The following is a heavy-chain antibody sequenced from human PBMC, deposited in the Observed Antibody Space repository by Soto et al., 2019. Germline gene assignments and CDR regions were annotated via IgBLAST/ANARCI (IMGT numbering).Heavy chain of an antibody. D-gene: IGHD3-10*01. CDR2: IWYDGSKK. J-gene: IGHJ6*02. Sequence: QVQLVESGGGVVQPGSSLRLSCAASGFTFSSYGMNWFRQVPGKGLEWVADIWYDGSKKNYADSLKGRFTISRDNSKNTLYLQMNSLRVEDTALYYWARYRVRMEVWGQGTTVTVSS. CDR1: GFTFSSYG. V-gene: IGHV3-33*01. CDR3: ARYRVRMEV.